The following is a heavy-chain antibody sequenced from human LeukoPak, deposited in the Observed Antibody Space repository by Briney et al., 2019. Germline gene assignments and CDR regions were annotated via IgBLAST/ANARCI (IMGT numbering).Heavy chain of an antibody. CDR1: GGTFSSYA. CDR2: IIPIFGTA. Sequence: SVKVSCKASGGTFSSYAISWVRQAPGQGLEWMGGIIPIFGTANYAQKFQGRVTITADESTSTAYMELSSLRSEDTAVYYCARDRYYGSGSYYNGHFDYWGQGTLVTVSS. J-gene: IGHJ4*02. D-gene: IGHD3-10*01. V-gene: IGHV1-69*01. CDR3: ARDRYYGSGSYYNGHFDY.